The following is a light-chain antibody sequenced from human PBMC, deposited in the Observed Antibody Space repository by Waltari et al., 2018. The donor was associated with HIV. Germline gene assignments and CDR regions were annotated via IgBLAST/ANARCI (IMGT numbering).Light chain of an antibody. CDR3: SSYSRSNTLV. Sequence: QSALTQPASVSGSPGQSITLSCTGTSSDVGDHNSVSWYQQHPGKAPTLMIYAVNDRPSGMSDRFSGSKSGNTASLTISGLRAEDEADYYCSSYSRSNTLVFGSGTKVTVL. V-gene: IGLV2-14*03. J-gene: IGLJ1*01. CDR2: AVN. CDR1: SSDVGDHNS.